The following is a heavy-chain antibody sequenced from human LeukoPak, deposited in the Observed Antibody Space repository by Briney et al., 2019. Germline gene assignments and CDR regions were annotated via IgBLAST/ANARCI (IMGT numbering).Heavy chain of an antibody. CDR3: ARVPPQDYHIDY. Sequence: ASVKVSCKTSGGTFSRSSLSWVRQAPGQGLEWMGGIIPIFGTVNYAQKFQGRVTIIADEATSTAYMELSNLRYEDTAVYYCARVPPQDYHIDYWGQGTLVTVSS. CDR2: IIPIFGTV. D-gene: IGHD4-11*01. J-gene: IGHJ4*02. CDR1: GGTFSRSS. V-gene: IGHV1-69*13.